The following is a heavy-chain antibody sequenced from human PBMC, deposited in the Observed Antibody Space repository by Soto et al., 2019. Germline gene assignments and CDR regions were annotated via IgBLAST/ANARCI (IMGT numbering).Heavy chain of an antibody. CDR3: ASRYGPSEFDH. J-gene: IGHJ4*02. CDR1: GESISSSSYY. D-gene: IGHD3-9*01. V-gene: IGHV4-39*01. CDR2: IHGNGGT. Sequence: QLQLEESGPGLVKSSETLSLTCSVSGESISSSSYYWGWIRQSPGEGLEWIGNIHGNGGTQYNPSPSSRVIISVDTSANQFSLRLTSVTAANTAVYYCASRYGPSEFDHWGQGSLVTVSS.